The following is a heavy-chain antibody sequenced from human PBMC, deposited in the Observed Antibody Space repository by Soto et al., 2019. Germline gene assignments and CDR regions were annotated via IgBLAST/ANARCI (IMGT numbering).Heavy chain of an antibody. Sequence: QVQLVESGGGVVQPGRSLRLSWAASGFTFSSYGMNWVRQAPGKGLEWVAVISYDGSNKYYADSVKGRFTISRDNSKNTLYLQMTSLRAEDTAVYYCAKDLSRPAYSDFWSGYAQYYYYGMDVLGQGTKVTVSS. D-gene: IGHD3-3*01. CDR1: GFTFSSYG. V-gene: IGHV3-30*18. CDR3: AKDLSRPAYSDFWSGYAQYYYYGMDV. CDR2: ISYDGSNK. J-gene: IGHJ6*02.